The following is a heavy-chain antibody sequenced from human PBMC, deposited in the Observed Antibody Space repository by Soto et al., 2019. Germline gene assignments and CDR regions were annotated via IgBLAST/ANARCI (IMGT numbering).Heavy chain of an antibody. V-gene: IGHV1-69*13. D-gene: IGHD6-6*01. CDR3: AREWVESSSSGYYFDY. CDR2: IIPIFGTA. Sequence: SVKVSCKASGGTFSSYAISWVRHAPGQGLEWMGGIIPIFGTANYAQKFQGRVTITADESTSTAYMELSSLRSEDTAVYYCAREWVESSSSGYYFDYWGQGTLVTVSS. J-gene: IGHJ4*02. CDR1: GGTFSSYA.